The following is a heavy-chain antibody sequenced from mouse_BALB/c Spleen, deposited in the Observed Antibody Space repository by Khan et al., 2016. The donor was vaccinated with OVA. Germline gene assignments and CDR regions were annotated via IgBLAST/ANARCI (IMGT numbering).Heavy chain of an antibody. CDR2: IWGDGTT. CDR1: GFSLTGYG. CDR3: ARAYYGNYREAMDY. Sequence: QVQLKQSGPGLVAPSQSLSITCTVSGFSLTGYGVTWVRQPPGKGLEWLGMIWGDGTTDYKSVLKSRLSINKDNSKSQVFLKMNSLQTDDTARYXCARAYYGNYREAMDYWGQGTSVTVSS. V-gene: IGHV2-6-7*01. D-gene: IGHD2-10*01. J-gene: IGHJ4*01.